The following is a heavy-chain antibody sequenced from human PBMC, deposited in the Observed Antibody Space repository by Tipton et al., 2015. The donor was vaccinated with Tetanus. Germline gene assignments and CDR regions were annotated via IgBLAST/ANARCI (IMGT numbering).Heavy chain of an antibody. Sequence: TLSLTCTVSGGSVRSGDFYWSWIRQHPGKGLEWIGYIYFTGTTYHNPSLESRLTISIDTSKNQFSLELTSVTAADTAVYYCARDSYYSSRWSFADYWGQGTLVTVSS. CDR1: GGSVRSGDFY. CDR3: ARDSYYSSRWSFADY. CDR2: IYFTGTT. J-gene: IGHJ4*02. D-gene: IGHD3-22*01. V-gene: IGHV4-31*03.